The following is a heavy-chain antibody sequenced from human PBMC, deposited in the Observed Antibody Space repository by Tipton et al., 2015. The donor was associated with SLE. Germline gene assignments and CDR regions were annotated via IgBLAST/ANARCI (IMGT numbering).Heavy chain of an antibody. CDR2: IFYTGNT. V-gene: IGHV4-39*01. Sequence: TLSLTCTVSRASISTNSYYWGWLRQPPGRGLEWIGSIFYTGNTFYNPSLKSPVTMSVDTSKNQFSLRLTSVTAADTAVYYCARQASSSPGRFNFDSWGQGTLVTVSS. CDR3: ARQASSSPGRFNFDS. J-gene: IGHJ4*02. D-gene: IGHD2-2*01. CDR1: RASISTNSYY.